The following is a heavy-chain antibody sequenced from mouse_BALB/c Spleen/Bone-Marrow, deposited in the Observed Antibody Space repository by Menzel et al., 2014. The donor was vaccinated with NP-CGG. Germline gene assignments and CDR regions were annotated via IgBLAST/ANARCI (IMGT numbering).Heavy chain of an antibody. CDR1: GFNIKDTY. V-gene: IGHV14-3*02. CDR2: IDPANGNT. Sequence: VQLQQSGAELVKPGASVKLSCTASGFNIKDTYMHWVKQRPEQGLEWIGRIDPANGNTKYDPKFQGKATITADTSSNTAYLQLSSRTSEDTAVYYCARYYYGHYFDYWGQGTTLTVSS. D-gene: IGHD1-1*01. CDR3: ARYYYGHYFDY. J-gene: IGHJ2*01.